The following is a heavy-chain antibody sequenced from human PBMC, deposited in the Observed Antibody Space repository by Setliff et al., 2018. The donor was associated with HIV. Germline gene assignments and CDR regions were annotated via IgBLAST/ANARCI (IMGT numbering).Heavy chain of an antibody. D-gene: IGHD6-13*01. CDR3: ARHLIPGDPRYSSSWYY. Sequence: GESLKISCKASGYIFTNYWIGWVRQMPGKGLEWIGVVYPGDSVTRYGPSFQGQVSISADRSITTAYLQWDSLKASDTAMYYCARHLIPGDPRYSSSWYYWGQGTLVTVSS. V-gene: IGHV5-51*01. CDR1: GYIFTNYW. CDR2: VYPGDSVT. J-gene: IGHJ4*02.